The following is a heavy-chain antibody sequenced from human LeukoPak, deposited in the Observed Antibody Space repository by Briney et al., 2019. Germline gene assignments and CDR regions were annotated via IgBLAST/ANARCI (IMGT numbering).Heavy chain of an antibody. CDR2: IIPIFGTA. J-gene: IGHJ4*02. Sequence: ASVKVSCKASGGTFSSYAISWVRQAPGQGLEWMGGIIPIFGTANYAQKFQGRVTITADKSTSTAYMELSSLRSEDTAVYYCARGRYYGSGTNWGQGTLVTVSS. CDR1: GGTFSSYA. CDR3: ARGRYYGSGTN. D-gene: IGHD3-10*01. V-gene: IGHV1-69*06.